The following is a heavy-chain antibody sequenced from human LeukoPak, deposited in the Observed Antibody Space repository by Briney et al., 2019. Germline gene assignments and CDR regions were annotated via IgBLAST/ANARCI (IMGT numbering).Heavy chain of an antibody. D-gene: IGHD4-17*01. CDR2: ISGSGGTT. CDR1: RFSFCGYA. CDR3: AREHFDYGDPRAWFDP. Sequence: GGALGLSCAASRFSFCGYAMSWGRSAPGRGRGCGAAISGSGGTTYYADSVKGRFTISRDNAKNSLYLQMNSLRAEDTAVYYCAREHFDYGDPRAWFDPWGQGTLVTVSS. J-gene: IGHJ5*02. V-gene: IGHV3-23*01.